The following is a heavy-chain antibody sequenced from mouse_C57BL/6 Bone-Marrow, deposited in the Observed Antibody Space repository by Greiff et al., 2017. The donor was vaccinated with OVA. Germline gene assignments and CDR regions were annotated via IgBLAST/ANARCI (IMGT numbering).Heavy chain of an antibody. CDR1: GFTFSDYG. V-gene: IGHV5-17*01. CDR2: ISSGSSTI. D-gene: IGHD1-1*01. Sequence: EVHLVESGGGLVKPGGSLKLSCAASGFTFSDYGMHWVRQAPEKGLEWVAYISSGSSTISYADTVKGRFTISRDNAKNTLFLQMTSLRSEDTAMYYCARPYYGSSSYYFDYWGQGTTLTVSS. J-gene: IGHJ2*01. CDR3: ARPYYGSSSYYFDY.